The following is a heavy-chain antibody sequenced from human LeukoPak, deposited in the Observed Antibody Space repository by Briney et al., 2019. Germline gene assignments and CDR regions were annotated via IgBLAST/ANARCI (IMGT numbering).Heavy chain of an antibody. V-gene: IGHV3-7*01. CDR1: GFTFNTYW. CDR2: IKQDGSEK. Sequence: GGSLRLSCAASGFTFNTYWMNWVRQAPGKGLEWVANIKQDGSEKYYVDSVKGRYTISRDFVKNSLYLQMNSLRAEDTAVYYCARARSPQDFDYWGQGTLVTVSS. J-gene: IGHJ4*02. CDR3: ARARSPQDFDY.